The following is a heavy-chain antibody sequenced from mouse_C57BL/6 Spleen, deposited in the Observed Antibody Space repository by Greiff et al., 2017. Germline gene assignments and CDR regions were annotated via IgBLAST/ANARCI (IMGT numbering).Heavy chain of an antibody. CDR3: ARDTTAWYFDV. CDR1: GFNIKNPY. Sequence: VQLQQSVAELVRPGASVKLSCTASGFNIKNPYMHWVKQRPEQGLEWIGRIDPANGNTKYAPKFQGKATITADTSSNTAYLQLSSLTSEDTAIYYCARDTTAWYFDVWGTGTTVTVSS. V-gene: IGHV14-3*01. D-gene: IGHD1-2*01. J-gene: IGHJ1*03. CDR2: IDPANGNT.